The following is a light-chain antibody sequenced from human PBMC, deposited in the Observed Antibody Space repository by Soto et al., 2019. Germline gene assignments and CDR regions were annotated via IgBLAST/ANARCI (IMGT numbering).Light chain of an antibody. CDR1: QSVSTRY. CDR2: GAS. J-gene: IGKJ2*01. CDR3: HQFGSSPPAFT. Sequence: ERMLTQSPGTLSLSPGERATLSCRASQSVSTRYLAWYQQKPGQTPRLLIYGASIRATGIPDRFSGSGSGTDFTPTISRLEPEDFAVYYCHQFGSSPPAFTFGQGTKLEI. V-gene: IGKV3-20*01.